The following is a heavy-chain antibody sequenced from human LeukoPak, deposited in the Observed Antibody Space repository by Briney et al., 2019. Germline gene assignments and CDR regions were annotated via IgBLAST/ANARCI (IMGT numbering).Heavy chain of an antibody. CDR3: ARSIVVVPAAISWFDP. V-gene: IGHV4-39*01. D-gene: IGHD2-2*01. Sequence: SETLSLTCTVSGGSISSSSYYWGWIRQPPGKGLEWIGSIYYSGSTYYNPSLKSRVAISVDTSKNQFSLKLTSVTAADTAVYYCARSIVVVPAAISWFDPWGQGTLVTVSS. CDR2: IYYSGST. J-gene: IGHJ5*02. CDR1: GGSISSSSYY.